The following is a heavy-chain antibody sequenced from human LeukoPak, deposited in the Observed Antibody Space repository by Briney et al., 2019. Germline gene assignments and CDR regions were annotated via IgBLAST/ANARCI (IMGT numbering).Heavy chain of an antibody. Sequence: TGGSLRLSCAASGFTFSSYWMHWVRQAPGKGLVWVSRINSDGSSTSYADSVKGRFTISRDNSKNTLYLQMNSLRAEDTAVYYCAKDYRDVWGSYRDRFCNWFDPWGQGTLVTVSS. V-gene: IGHV3-74*01. D-gene: IGHD3-16*02. CDR3: AKDYRDVWGSYRDRFCNWFDP. J-gene: IGHJ5*02. CDR2: INSDGSST. CDR1: GFTFSSYW.